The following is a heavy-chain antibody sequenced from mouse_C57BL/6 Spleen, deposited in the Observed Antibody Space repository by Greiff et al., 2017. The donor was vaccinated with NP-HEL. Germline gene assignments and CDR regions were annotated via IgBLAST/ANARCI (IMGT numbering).Heavy chain of an antibody. D-gene: IGHD1-1*02. CDR3: ARHGAGRGYYFDY. Sequence: EVQRVESGGDLVKPGGSLKLSCAASGFTFSSYGMSWVRQTPDKRLEWVATISSGGSYTYYPDRVKGRFTMSRDHAKNTLYLQMSSLTSEDTSMYYCARHGAGRGYYFDYWGQGTTLTVSS. CDR1: GFTFSSYG. J-gene: IGHJ2*01. CDR2: ISSGGSYT. V-gene: IGHV5-6*01.